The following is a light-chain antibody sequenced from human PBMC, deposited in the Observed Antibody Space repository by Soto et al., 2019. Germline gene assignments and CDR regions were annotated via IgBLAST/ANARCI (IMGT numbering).Light chain of an antibody. Sequence: QPVLTQPPSASGTPGQRVTISCSGSDSNIGRNTVNWYQHLPGTAPKLVIFSHNKRPSGVPDRFSGSTSGTSASLAISDLQSEDEAYYCSSGDDSRTGVVFGGGTKLTVL. CDR3: SSGDDSRTGVV. J-gene: IGLJ3*02. V-gene: IGLV1-44*01. CDR1: DSNIGRNT. CDR2: SHN.